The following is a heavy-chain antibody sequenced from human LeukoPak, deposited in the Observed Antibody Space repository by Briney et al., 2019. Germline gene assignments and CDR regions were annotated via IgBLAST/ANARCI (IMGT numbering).Heavy chain of an antibody. CDR3: AKGGWCSSTSCYFDY. V-gene: IGHV3-23*01. J-gene: IGHJ4*02. Sequence: GGSLRLSCAASGFTFSSYAMSWVRQAPGEGLEWVSAISGSGGSTYYADSVKGRFTISRDNSKNALYLQMNGLRAEDTAVYYCAKGGWCSSTSCYFDYWGQGTLVTVS. CDR2: ISGSGGST. CDR1: GFTFSSYA. D-gene: IGHD2-2*01.